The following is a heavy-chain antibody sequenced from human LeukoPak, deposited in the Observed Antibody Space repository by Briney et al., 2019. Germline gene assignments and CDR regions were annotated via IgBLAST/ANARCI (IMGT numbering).Heavy chain of an antibody. Sequence: ASVKVSCKASGGTFSSYAISWVRQAPGQGLEWMGGIIPIFGTANYAQKFQGRVTITADKSTSTAYMELSSLRSEDTAVYYCARELVGAEDGPWYFDYWGQGTLVTASS. J-gene: IGHJ4*02. CDR1: GGTFSSYA. CDR2: IIPIFGTA. D-gene: IGHD1-26*01. V-gene: IGHV1-69*06. CDR3: ARELVGAEDGPWYFDY.